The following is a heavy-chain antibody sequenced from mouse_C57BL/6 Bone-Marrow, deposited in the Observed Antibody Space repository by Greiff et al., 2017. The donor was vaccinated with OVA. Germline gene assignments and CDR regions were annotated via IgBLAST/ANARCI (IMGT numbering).Heavy chain of an antibody. D-gene: IGHD2-5*01. CDR3: ARSYYSNYGVAWFAY. J-gene: IGHJ3*01. CDR1: GYTFTSYW. CDR2: IHPNSGST. Sequence: QVQLQQPGAELVKPGASVKLSCKASGYTFTSYWMHWVKQRPGQGLEWIGMIHPNSGSTNYNEKFKSKATLTVDKSSSTAYMQLSSLTSADSAVYYCARSYYSNYGVAWFAYWGQGTLVTVSA. V-gene: IGHV1-64*01.